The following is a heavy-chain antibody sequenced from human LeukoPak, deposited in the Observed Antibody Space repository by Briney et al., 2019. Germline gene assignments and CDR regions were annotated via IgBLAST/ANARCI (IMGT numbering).Heavy chain of an antibody. CDR2: INVDSGGT. CDR3: ARDEGYYNYMDV. Sequence: ASVKVSCKASRYSSTGYYMHWVRLAPGQGLEWMGWINVDSGGTKYAEKFQGRVTMTRDTSISTAYMELSRLRSDDTAVYYCARDEGYYNYMDVWGKGTTVSVSS. J-gene: IGHJ6*03. V-gene: IGHV1-2*02. CDR1: RYSSTGYY.